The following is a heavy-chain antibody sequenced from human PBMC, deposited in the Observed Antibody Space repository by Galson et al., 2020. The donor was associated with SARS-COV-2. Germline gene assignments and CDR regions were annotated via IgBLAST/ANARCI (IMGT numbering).Heavy chain of an antibody. V-gene: IGHV4-38-2*01. CDR3: ACLIAAAVRYYFDY. CDR2: IYHSGST. J-gene: IGHJ4*02. CDR1: GYSISSGYY. Sequence: ASETLSLTCAVSGYSISSGYYWGWIRQPPGKGLEWIGSIYHSGSTSYNPSLKSRVTISVDTSKNQVSLRLSSVTAADTAVYYCACLIAAAVRYYFDYWGQGTLVTVSS. D-gene: IGHD6-13*01.